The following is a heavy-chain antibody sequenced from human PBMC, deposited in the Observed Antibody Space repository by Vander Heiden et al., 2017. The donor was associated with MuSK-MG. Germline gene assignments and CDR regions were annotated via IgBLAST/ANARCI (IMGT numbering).Heavy chain of an antibody. V-gene: IGHV3-23*01. J-gene: IGHJ4*02. D-gene: IGHD6-19*01. CDR1: GFPFSSYA. CDR3: AKAAQAGGVAGY. CDR2: ISGSGGST. Sequence: EVQLLESGGGLVQPGGSLRLSCAASGFPFSSYAMSWVRQAPGKGLGWVSAISGSGGSTYYADSVKGRFTISRDNSKNTLYLQMNSLRAEDTAVYYCAKAAQAGGVAGYWGQGTLVTVSS.